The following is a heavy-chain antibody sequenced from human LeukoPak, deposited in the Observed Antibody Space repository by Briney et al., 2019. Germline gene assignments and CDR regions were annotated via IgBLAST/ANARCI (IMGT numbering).Heavy chain of an antibody. D-gene: IGHD4-17*01. CDR2: IYYSGST. CDR3: ARGYGDRDLDY. J-gene: IGHJ4*02. Sequence: SETLSLTCTVSGGSISSYYWSWIRQPPGKGLEWIGYIYYSGSTNYNPSLKSRVTISVDTSKNQFSLKLSSVTAADTAVYYCARGYGDRDLDYWGQGTLVTVSS. V-gene: IGHV4-59*01. CDR1: GGSISSYY.